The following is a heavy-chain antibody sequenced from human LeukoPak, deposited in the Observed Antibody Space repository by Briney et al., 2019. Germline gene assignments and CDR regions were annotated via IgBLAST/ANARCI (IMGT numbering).Heavy chain of an antibody. V-gene: IGHV4-30-2*01. CDR2: IYHSGST. D-gene: IGHD3-16*01. CDR1: GGSISSGGYS. CDR3: ARGSWGYYFDY. Sequence: PSQALSLTCAASGGSISSGGYSWSWIRQPPGKGLEWIGYIYHSGSTYYNPSLKSRVTISVDRSKNQFSLKLSSVTAADTAVYYCARGSWGYYFDYWGQGTLVTVSS. J-gene: IGHJ4*02.